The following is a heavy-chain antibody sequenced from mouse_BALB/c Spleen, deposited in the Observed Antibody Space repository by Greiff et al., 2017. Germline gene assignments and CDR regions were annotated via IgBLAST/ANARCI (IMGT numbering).Heavy chain of an antibody. J-gene: IGHJ2*01. CDR2: IDPENGNT. CDR1: GFNIKDYY. D-gene: IGHD2-4*01. CDR3: ARRDDCDDVPFDY. Sequence: VQLQQSGAELVRPGALVKLSCKASGFNIKDYYMHWVKQRPEQGLEWIGWIDPENGNTIYDPKFQGKASITADTSSNTAYLQLSSLTSEDTAVYYCARRDDCDDVPFDYWGQGTTLTVSS. V-gene: IGHV14-1*02.